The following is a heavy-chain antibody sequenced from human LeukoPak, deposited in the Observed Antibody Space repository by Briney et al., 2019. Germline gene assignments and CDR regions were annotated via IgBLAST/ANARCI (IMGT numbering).Heavy chain of an antibody. V-gene: IGHV4-39*01. CDR1: GGSISSSSYY. CDR3: AKRGAWGSYRAFDY. D-gene: IGHD3-16*02. Sequence: SETLSLTCTVSGGSISSSSYYWGWIRQPPGKGLEWIGSIYYSGSTYYNPSLKSRVTISVDTSKNQFSLKLSSVTAADTAVYYCAKRGAWGSYRAFDYWGQGTLVTVSS. J-gene: IGHJ4*02. CDR2: IYYSGST.